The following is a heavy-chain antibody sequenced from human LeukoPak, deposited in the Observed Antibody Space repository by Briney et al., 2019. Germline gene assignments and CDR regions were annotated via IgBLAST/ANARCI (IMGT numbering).Heavy chain of an antibody. D-gene: IGHD5-24*01. Sequence: GGSLRLSCPGSGFTFSSAWMTWVRQIPGKGLEWVGHIKSRTDGGTTDYAAPVKGRFTISRDDTKNTVYLQMNSLKTEDSAVYFCATEFYSNGYNFWGQGTLVIVSS. V-gene: IGHV3-15*01. CDR3: ATEFYSNGYNF. J-gene: IGHJ4*02. CDR2: IKSRTDGGTT. CDR1: GFTFSSAW.